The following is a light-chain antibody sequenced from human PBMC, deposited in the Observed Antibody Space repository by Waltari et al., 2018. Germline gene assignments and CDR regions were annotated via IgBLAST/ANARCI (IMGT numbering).Light chain of an antibody. CDR3: QQYYSTPDT. Sequence: DIVMTQSPASLAVSLGVRATINCKSSQSVLSSPNNKNYLAWYQQKPGQPPKLLIYWASTRESGVPDRFSGSGSGTDFTLTISSLQAEDVAVYYCQQYYSTPDTFGPGTKVDIK. CDR2: WAS. V-gene: IGKV4-1*01. CDR1: QSVLSSPNNKNY. J-gene: IGKJ3*01.